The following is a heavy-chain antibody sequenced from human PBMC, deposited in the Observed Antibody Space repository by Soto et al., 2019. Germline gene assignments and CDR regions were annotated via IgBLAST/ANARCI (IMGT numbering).Heavy chain of an antibody. CDR3: ARDGGCSSTSCYRGDYYYYGMDV. CDR2: IIPIFGTA. V-gene: IGHV1-69*06. J-gene: IGHJ6*02. CDR1: GGTFSSYA. D-gene: IGHD2-2*02. Sequence: GASVKVSCKASGGTFSSYAISWVRQAPGQGLEWMGGIIPIFGTANYAQKFQGRVTITADKSTSTAYMELSSLRSEDTAVYYCARDGGCSSTSCYRGDYYYYGMDVWGQGTTVTVSS.